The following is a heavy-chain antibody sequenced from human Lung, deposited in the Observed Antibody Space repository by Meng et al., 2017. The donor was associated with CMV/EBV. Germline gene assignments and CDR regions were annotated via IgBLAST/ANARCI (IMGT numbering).Heavy chain of an antibody. V-gene: IGHV4-59*01. CDR1: GGSISIYY. CDR3: ARGGTKTSSWAAFDY. D-gene: IGHD6-13*01. CDR2: IHPSGNT. Sequence: SETLSLTCTVSGGSISIYYWSWIRQPPGKGLEWIGYIHPSGNTNYNPSLRSRVTVSLDTSNNQFSLRLRSMTAAETAVYYCARGGTKTSSWAAFDYWGQGTLVXVSS. J-gene: IGHJ4*02.